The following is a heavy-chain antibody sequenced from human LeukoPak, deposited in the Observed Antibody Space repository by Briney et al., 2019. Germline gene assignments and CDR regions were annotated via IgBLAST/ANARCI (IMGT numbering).Heavy chain of an antibody. CDR2: IYNREST. CDR3: ARALLRYDSSSRSLSWYFDL. J-gene: IGHJ2*01. Sequence: PSETLSLTCTVSRGSISSYYWTWIRQPPGKGLEWIGYIYNRESTNYNPSLKSRVTISVDTSKNQSSLNLSSGTAADTAIYYCARALLRYDSSSRSLSWYFDLWGRGTLVTVSS. D-gene: IGHD3-22*01. CDR1: RGSISSYY. V-gene: IGHV4-59*01.